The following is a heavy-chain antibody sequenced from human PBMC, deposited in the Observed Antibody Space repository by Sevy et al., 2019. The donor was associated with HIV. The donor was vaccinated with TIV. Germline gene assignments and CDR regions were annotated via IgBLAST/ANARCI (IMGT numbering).Heavy chain of an antibody. V-gene: IGHV3-30*04. CDR1: GFSFENYA. Sequence: GGSLRLSCVGSGFSFENYALHWVREAPGKGLEWLTVISFDGTEQHYADSVKGRFTISRDNSKNTVFLQMDSLRVDDTAIYYCARGRLFRVPEVPDFYGPYYFDDWGLGALVTVSS. J-gene: IGHJ4*02. CDR2: ISFDGTEQ. D-gene: IGHD3-10*02. CDR3: ARGRLFRVPEVPDFYGPYYFDD.